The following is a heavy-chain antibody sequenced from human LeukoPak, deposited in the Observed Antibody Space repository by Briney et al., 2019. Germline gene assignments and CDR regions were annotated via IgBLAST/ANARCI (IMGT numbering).Heavy chain of an antibody. CDR2: ISWNSGSI. D-gene: IGHD3-10*01. Sequence: GGSLRLSCAASGFTFDDYAMHWVRQAPGKGLEWVSGISWNSGSIGYADSVKGRFTISRDNAKNSLYLQMNSLRAEDTALYYCAKGGSGSCYGGLDYWGQGTLVTVSS. CDR1: GFTFDDYA. V-gene: IGHV3-9*01. J-gene: IGHJ4*02. CDR3: AKGGSGSCYGGLDY.